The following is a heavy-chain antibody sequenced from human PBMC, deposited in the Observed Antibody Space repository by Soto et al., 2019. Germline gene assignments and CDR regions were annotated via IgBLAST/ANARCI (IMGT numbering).Heavy chain of an antibody. D-gene: IGHD6-19*01. Sequence: QITLKESGPTLLKPTQTLTLTCTFSGFSLSTSAVGVNWIRQPPGKALEWLALIYWNDDKYYTPSLSGRLTINEDTSKNQEVLTMTNMNPVDTATYYCAHGSGWLSDYWGQGILVTVSS. V-gene: IGHV2-5*01. J-gene: IGHJ4*02. CDR2: IYWNDDK. CDR1: GFSLSTSAVG. CDR3: AHGSGWLSDY.